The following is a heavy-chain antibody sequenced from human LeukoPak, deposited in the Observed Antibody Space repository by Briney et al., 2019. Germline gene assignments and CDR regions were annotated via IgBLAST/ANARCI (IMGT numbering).Heavy chain of an antibody. CDR2: ISGSSEGT. CDR3: AKGSDYNLYFDH. V-gene: IGHV3-23*01. CDR1: GFTFSSYS. J-gene: IGHJ5*02. Sequence: GGSLRLSCAASGFTFSSYSMNWVRQAPGKGLEWVSTISGSSEGTYYADSVKGRFTISRDSSKDTVYLQMDSLRAEDTAVYYCAKGSDYNLYFDHWGQGALVTVSS. D-gene: IGHD1-26*01.